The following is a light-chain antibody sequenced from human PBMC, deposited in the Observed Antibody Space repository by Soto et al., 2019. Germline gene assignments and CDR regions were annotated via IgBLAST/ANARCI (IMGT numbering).Light chain of an antibody. V-gene: IGKV3-15*01. CDR1: QSVSSN. Sequence: EIVMTQSPATLSVSPGERATLSCSASQSVSSNLAWYQQKPGQAPRLLIYGASTRATGIPDRFSGSGSGTEFTLTISSLQSEDFAVYYCQQYNNWPPITVGQGTRLEIK. CDR3: QQYNNWPPIT. J-gene: IGKJ5*01. CDR2: GAS.